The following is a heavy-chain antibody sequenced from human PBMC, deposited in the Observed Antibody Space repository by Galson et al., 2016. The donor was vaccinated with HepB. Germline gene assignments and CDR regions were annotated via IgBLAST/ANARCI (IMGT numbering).Heavy chain of an antibody. CDR3: AKGGPGSGSFWAGN. J-gene: IGHJ4*02. Sequence: SLRLSCAASGFSITIDAMSWVRQAPGKGLEWVSGISGSGVVIYYADSVKGRSTIPRDNSKNVLYLQMNSLRGDDTARYYCAKGGPGSGSFWAGNWGQGILVTVSS. CDR1: GFSITIDA. V-gene: IGHV3-23*01. CDR2: ISGSGVVI. D-gene: IGHD3-10*01.